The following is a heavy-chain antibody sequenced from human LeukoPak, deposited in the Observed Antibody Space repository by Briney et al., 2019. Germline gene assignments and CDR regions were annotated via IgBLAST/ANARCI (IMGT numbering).Heavy chain of an antibody. CDR3: ARSDYYDSSGYSPPFDY. D-gene: IGHD3-22*01. V-gene: IGHV4-4*02. CDR2: IYHSGST. J-gene: IGHJ4*02. CDR1: GGSISSSNW. Sequence: SGTLSLTCAVSGGSISSSNWWSWVRQPPGKGLEWIGEIYHSGSTNYNPSLKSRVTISVDKSKNQFSLKLSSVTAADTAVYYCARSDYYDSSGYSPPFDYWGQGTLVTVSS.